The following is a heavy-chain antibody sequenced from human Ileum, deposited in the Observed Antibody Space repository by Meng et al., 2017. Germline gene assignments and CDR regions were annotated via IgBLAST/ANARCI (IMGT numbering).Heavy chain of an antibody. CDR3: ARGGGRYGPDFDY. CDR1: VGCCSVYY. J-gene: IGHJ4*02. D-gene: IGHD3-16*01. Sequence: VHLKRCGEGLLKLLETLSLTCAVYVGCCSVYYWSWSREHPGKGLDWIGEINHSGSTTYNPSLKSRVTISVDTSKNQFSLKLSSVTAADTAVYYCARGGGRYGPDFDYWGQGTLVTVSS. CDR2: INHSGST. V-gene: IGHV4-34*01.